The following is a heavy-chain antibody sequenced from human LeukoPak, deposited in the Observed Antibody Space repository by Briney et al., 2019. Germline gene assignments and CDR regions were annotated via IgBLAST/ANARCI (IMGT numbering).Heavy chain of an antibody. Sequence: GGSLRLSCAASGFTFSSYSMNWVRQAPGKGLEWVSSISSSSSYIYYADSVKGRFTISRDNAKNSLYLQMNSLRAEDTAVYYCARDLSWTVAGYMDVWGKGATVTVSS. D-gene: IGHD2-15*01. CDR2: ISSSSSYI. CDR3: ARDLSWTVAGYMDV. CDR1: GFTFSSYS. J-gene: IGHJ6*03. V-gene: IGHV3-21*01.